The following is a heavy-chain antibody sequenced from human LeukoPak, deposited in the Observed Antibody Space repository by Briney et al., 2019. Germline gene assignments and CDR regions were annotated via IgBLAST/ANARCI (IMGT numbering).Heavy chain of an antibody. CDR3: ARGSYDSVFH. CDR2: INHSGST. CDR1: GGSFSGYY. Sequence: SETLPLTCAVYGGSFSGYYWSWIRQPPGKGLEWIGEINHSGSTNYNPSLKSRVTISVDTSKNQFSLQLNSVTPEDTAVYYCARGSYDSVFHWGQGTLVTVSS. J-gene: IGHJ4*02. D-gene: IGHD3-22*01. V-gene: IGHV4-34*01.